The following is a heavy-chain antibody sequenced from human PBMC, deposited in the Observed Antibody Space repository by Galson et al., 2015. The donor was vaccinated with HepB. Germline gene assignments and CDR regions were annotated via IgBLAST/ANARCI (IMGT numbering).Heavy chain of an antibody. CDR1: GGTLRSYA. CDR3: ARVSALYDSSGYAHDAFDM. D-gene: IGHD3-22*01. V-gene: IGHV1-69*10. Sequence: SVKVSCKASGGTLRSYAINWVRQAPGQGLELMGGIIPILGIANYAQKFQGRVTITADKSTTTAYMELSSLRSEDTAVYYCARVSALYDSSGYAHDAFDMWGQGTMVTVSP. CDR2: IIPILGIA. J-gene: IGHJ3*02.